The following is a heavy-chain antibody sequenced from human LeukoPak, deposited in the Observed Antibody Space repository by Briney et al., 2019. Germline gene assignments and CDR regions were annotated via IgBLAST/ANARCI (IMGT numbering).Heavy chain of an antibody. Sequence: GGSLRLSCAASGFTFSSYGMHWVRQAPGKGLEWVAVISYDGSNKYYADSVKGRFTISRDNSKNTLYLQMNSLRAEDTAVYYCAKRAPKEYYPMLDPWGQGTLVTVSS. CDR3: AKRAPKEYYPMLDP. CDR2: ISYDGSNK. V-gene: IGHV3-30*18. CDR1: GFTFSSYG. D-gene: IGHD3-10*01. J-gene: IGHJ5*02.